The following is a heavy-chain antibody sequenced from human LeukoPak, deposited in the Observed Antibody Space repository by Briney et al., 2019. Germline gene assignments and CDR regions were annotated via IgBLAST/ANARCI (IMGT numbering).Heavy chain of an antibody. V-gene: IGHV3-23*01. D-gene: IGHD3-10*01. CDR2: ISGSGTST. CDR1: GYTFNSYA. Sequence: PGGSLRLFCTASGYTFNSYAMSWVRQAPGKGLEWVSGISGSGTSTYYADSVKGRFTISRDNSKNALYLQMNSLRAEDTALYYCAKEPASGSCFDYWGQGTLVTVSS. J-gene: IGHJ4*02. CDR3: AKEPASGSCFDY.